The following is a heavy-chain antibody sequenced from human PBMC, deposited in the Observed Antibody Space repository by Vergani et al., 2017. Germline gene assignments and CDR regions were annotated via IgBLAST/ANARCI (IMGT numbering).Heavy chain of an antibody. CDR2: IQQDGSET. CDR3: ARDTYRFFDF. D-gene: IGHD2/OR15-2a*01. Sequence: EVHLVESGGGFVQPGGSLRLSCAASGFTFSRYCMGWFPQAPGKGMDWVANIQQDGSETYYVDSVKGRFTISRDSAKNSMYLQMNSLRAEDTAVYYCARDTYRFFDFWGQGTLVTVSS. V-gene: IGHV3-7*01. J-gene: IGHJ4*02. CDR1: GFTFSRYC.